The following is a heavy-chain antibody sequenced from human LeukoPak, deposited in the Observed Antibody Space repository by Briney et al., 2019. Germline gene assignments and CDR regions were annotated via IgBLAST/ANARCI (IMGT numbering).Heavy chain of an antibody. J-gene: IGHJ6*02. CDR1: GGSISSYY. CDR3: ARDRKTSYYYDSSGYYWSGMDV. D-gene: IGHD3-22*01. CDR2: INHSGST. V-gene: IGHV4-34*01. Sequence: PSETLSLTCTVSGGSISSYYWSWIRQPPGKGLEWIGEINHSGSTNYNPSLKSRVTISVDTSKNQFSLKLSSVTAADTAVYYCARDRKTSYYYDSSGYYWSGMDVWGQGTTVTVSS.